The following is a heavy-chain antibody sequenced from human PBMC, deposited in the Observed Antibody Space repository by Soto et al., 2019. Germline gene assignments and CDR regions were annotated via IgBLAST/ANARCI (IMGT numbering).Heavy chain of an antibody. D-gene: IGHD3-3*01. CDR2: IYHGGNI. Sequence: QVQLQESGPGLVKPSGTLSLTCAVSGDSVNTSDWWNWVRQPPGKGLEWIGEIYHGGNIYYNPALKCRVTISLDKSKNQLSLELTSVTATDTAIYYCARDHQRSDTWSFDFWGQGTLVTVSS. CDR1: GDSVNTSDW. J-gene: IGHJ4*02. CDR3: ARDHQRSDTWSFDF. V-gene: IGHV4-4*02.